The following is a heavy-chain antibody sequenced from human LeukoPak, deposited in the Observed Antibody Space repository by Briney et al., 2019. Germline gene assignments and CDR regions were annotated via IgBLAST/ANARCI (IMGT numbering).Heavy chain of an antibody. J-gene: IGHJ4*02. V-gene: IGHV3-74*01. CDR1: GFTFSSYW. Sequence: PGGSLRLSCAAPGFTFSSYWIHWVRQAPGKGLVWVSRINTDGSSRNYADSVKGRFTISRDNAKNTLHLQMNSLRAEDTAVYYCARDTVGAYDYWGQGTLVIVFS. CDR2: INTDGSSR. CDR3: ARDTVGAYDY. D-gene: IGHD1-26*01.